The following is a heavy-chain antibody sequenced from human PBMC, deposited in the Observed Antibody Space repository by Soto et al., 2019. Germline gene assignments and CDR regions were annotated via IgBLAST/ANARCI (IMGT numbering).Heavy chain of an antibody. D-gene: IGHD4-17*01. CDR3: ARSSDGDYVDY. Sequence: PSETLSLTCTVSGGSISSGDYYWSWIRQPPGKGLEWIGYIYYSGSTYYNPSLKSRVTISVDTSKNQFSLKLSSVTAADTAVYYCARSSDGDYVDYWGQGTLVTVYS. J-gene: IGHJ4*02. V-gene: IGHV4-30-4*01. CDR2: IYYSGST. CDR1: GGSISSGDYY.